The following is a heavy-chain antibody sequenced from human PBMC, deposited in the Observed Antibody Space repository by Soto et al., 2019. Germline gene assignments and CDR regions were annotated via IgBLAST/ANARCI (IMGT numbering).Heavy chain of an antibody. CDR2: INHSGST. D-gene: IGHD3-10*01. CDR1: GGSFSGYY. CDR3: ARGPYGLDY. V-gene: IGHV4-34*01. J-gene: IGHJ4*02. Sequence: SETLSLTCAVYGGSFSGYYWSWIRQPPGKGLEWIGEINHSGSTNYNPSLKSRVTISVDTSKNQFSLKLSSVTAADTAVYYCARGPYGLDYWGQGTLVTVSS.